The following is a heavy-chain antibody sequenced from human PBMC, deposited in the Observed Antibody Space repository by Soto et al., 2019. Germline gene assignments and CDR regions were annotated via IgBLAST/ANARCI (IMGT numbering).Heavy chain of an antibody. D-gene: IGHD6-13*01. CDR2: IIPIFGTA. V-gene: IGHV1-69*13. CDR3: ARGGYEAGHLDHRDALDL. Sequence: GSSVKVSCKESGGTFSSYAIRWVRPAPGQGLEWMGGIIPIFGTANYAQKFQGRVTITADESTSTAYMELSSLRSDDTAVYYCARGGYEAGHLDHRDALDLPGQGTIDPVSS. CDR1: GGTFSSYA. J-gene: IGHJ3*01.